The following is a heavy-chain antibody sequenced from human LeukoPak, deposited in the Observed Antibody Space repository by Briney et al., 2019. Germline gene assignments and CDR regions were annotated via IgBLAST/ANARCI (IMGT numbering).Heavy chain of an antibody. CDR2: IKQDGSEK. CDR1: GFTFSSYW. V-gene: IGHV3-7*01. CDR3: ARVLAARPYYMDV. Sequence: HPGGSLRLSCAASGFTFSSYWMSWVRQAPGMGLEWVANIKQDGSEKYYVDSVKGRFTISRDNAKNSLYLQMNSLRAEDTAVYYCARVLAARPYYMDVWGKGTTVTVSS. D-gene: IGHD6-6*01. J-gene: IGHJ6*03.